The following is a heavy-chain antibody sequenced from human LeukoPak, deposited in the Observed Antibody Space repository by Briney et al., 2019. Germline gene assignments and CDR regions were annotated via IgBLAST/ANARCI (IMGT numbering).Heavy chain of an antibody. CDR2: ISTAFSSTK. CDR1: GFTFSSYN. Sequence: GGSLRLSCTASGFTFSSYNMNWVRQAPGKGLEWVSYISTAFSSTKYYADSVKGRFTISRDNAKNSLYLQMDSLRAEDTAVYYCARGLGSIAVAGYFDYWGQGTLVTVSS. CDR3: ARGLGSIAVAGYFDY. D-gene: IGHD6-19*01. V-gene: IGHV3-48*01. J-gene: IGHJ4*02.